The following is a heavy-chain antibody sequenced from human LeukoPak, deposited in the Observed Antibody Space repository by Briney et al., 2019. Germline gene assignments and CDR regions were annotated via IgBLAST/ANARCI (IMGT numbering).Heavy chain of an antibody. CDR2: MNPNSGNT. CDR1: GYTFTSYD. CDR3: ARGGCTSCYFYYYYYMGV. V-gene: IGHV1-8*01. D-gene: IGHD2-2*01. J-gene: IGHJ6*03. Sequence: ASVKVSCKASGYTFTSYDINWVRQATGQGLEWMGWMNPNSGNTGYAQKFQGRVTMTRSTSISTAYMELSSLRSEDTAVYYCARGGCTSCYFYYYYYMGVWGKGTTVTVSS.